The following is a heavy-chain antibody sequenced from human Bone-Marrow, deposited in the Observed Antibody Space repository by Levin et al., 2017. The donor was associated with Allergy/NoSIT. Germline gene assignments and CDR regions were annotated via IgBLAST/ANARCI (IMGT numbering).Heavy chain of an antibody. D-gene: IGHD2-15*01. J-gene: IGHJ3*02. V-gene: IGHV3-53*01. CDR3: AILATTPVWASDI. CDR2: IYSGGNT. CDR1: GFTVSSNY. Sequence: GESLKISCAASGFTVSSNYMTWVRQAPGKGLEWVSLIYSGGNTYYADSVKGRFIISRDNSKNTLYLEMNSLRAEDTAVYYCAILATTPVWASDIWGPGTMVTVSS.